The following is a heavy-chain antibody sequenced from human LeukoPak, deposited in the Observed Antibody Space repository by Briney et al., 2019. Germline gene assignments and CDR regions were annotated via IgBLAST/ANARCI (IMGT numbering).Heavy chain of an antibody. CDR3: ARDGASLFDYYYGMGV. D-gene: IGHD2-2*01. CDR2: ISYDGSIE. Sequence: GRSLRLSCAASGFTFSNYGMHWVRQSPGKGLEWVAVISYDGSIEYYADSVKGRFTISRDDSRNTLYLQMNSLRAEDTAVYYCARDGASLFDYYYGMGVWGQGTTVTVSS. J-gene: IGHJ6*02. CDR1: GFTFSNYG. V-gene: IGHV3-30*03.